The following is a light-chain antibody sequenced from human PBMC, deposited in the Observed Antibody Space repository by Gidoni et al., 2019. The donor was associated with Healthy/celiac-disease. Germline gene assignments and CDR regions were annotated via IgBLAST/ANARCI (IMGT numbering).Light chain of an antibody. J-gene: IGKJ3*01. Sequence: EIVLTQSPATLSLSPVERATLSCRPSQRVSSYLAWYQHKPGQAPRLLIYDASKRATGIPARFSGSGSGTGFTLTSSRLEPEDFALYYWQQRSNWPPGVTFGPGTKVDIK. CDR2: DAS. CDR1: QRVSSY. CDR3: QQRSNWPPGVT. V-gene: IGKV3-11*01.